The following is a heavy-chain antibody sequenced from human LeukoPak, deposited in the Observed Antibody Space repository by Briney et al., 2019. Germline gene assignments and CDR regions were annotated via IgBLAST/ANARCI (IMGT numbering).Heavy chain of an antibody. Sequence: PSETLSLTCAAYGGSFSDYYWTWIRQPPGGWLEWIGEINHSGGTKYNPSLQSRASISVDTSKNQFSLKLNSVTAADTAVYYCARCGGYNYFDDYWGQGTLVTVSS. CDR2: INHSGGT. V-gene: IGHV4-34*01. CDR3: ARCGGYNYFDDY. D-gene: IGHD5-24*01. CDR1: GGSFSDYY. J-gene: IGHJ4*02.